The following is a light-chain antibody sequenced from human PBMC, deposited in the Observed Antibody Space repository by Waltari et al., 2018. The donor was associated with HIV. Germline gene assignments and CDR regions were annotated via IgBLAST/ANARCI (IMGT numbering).Light chain of an antibody. CDR2: SDD. CDR3: AAWDDSLNAYV. CDR1: DSNIGSNT. Sequence: QSVLTQPPSASGTPGQRVVISCSGSDSNIGSNTTKWFQQLPGSAPKVLVYSDDHRPSGVPDRFSGSKSGTSASLAISGVQSEDEADYYCAAWDDSLNAYVFGSGTKVTVL. V-gene: IGLV1-44*01. J-gene: IGLJ1*01.